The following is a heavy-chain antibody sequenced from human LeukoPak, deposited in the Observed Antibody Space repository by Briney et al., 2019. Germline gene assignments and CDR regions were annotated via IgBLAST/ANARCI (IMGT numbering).Heavy chain of an antibody. D-gene: IGHD2-2*01. Sequence: GASVKVSCKASGYTFTSYDINWARQATGQGLEWMGWMNPNSGNTGYAQKFQGRVTMTRNTSISTAYMELSSLRSEDTAVYYCARRTAARSWFDPWGQGTLVTVSS. CDR1: GYTFTSYD. V-gene: IGHV1-8*01. CDR2: MNPNSGNT. J-gene: IGHJ5*02. CDR3: ARRTAARSWFDP.